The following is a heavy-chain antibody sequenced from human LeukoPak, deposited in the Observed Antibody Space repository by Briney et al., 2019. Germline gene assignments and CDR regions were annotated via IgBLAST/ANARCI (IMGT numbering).Heavy chain of an antibody. CDR1: GYTFTGYY. V-gene: IGHV1-2*02. Sequence: ASVKVSCKASGYTFTGYYMHWVRQAPGQGLEWMGWINPNSGGTNYAQKFQGRVTMTRDTYISTAYMELRRLRSDDTAVYYCARIFSSGWYLFYWGQGTLVTVSS. J-gene: IGHJ4*02. CDR3: ARIFSSGWYLFY. CDR2: INPNSGGT. D-gene: IGHD6-19*01.